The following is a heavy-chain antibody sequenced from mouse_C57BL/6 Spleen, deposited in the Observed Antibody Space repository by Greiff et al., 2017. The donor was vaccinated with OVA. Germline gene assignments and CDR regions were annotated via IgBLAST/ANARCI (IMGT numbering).Heavy chain of an antibody. CDR3: ARAVTDFDY. Sequence: EVQRVESGPGLVKPSQSLSLTCSVTGYSITSGYYWNWIRQFPGNKLEWMGYISYDGSNNYNPSLKNRISITRDTSKNQFFLKLNSVTTEDTATYYCARAVTDFDYWGQGTTLTVSS. J-gene: IGHJ2*01. CDR2: ISYDGSN. D-gene: IGHD2-13*01. V-gene: IGHV3-6*01. CDR1: GYSITSGYY.